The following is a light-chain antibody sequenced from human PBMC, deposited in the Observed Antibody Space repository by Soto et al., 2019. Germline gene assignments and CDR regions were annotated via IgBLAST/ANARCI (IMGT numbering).Light chain of an antibody. J-gene: IGLJ3*02. CDR2: DVN. Sequence: QSALTQPRSVSGSPGQSVTISCTGTNSDVGNYIYVSWYQQHPDKAPKLMIHDVNKRPSGVPDRFSGSKSGNTASLTISGLQSEDEADYYCCSYAGSYTGVFGGGTKLTVL. CDR3: CSYAGSYTGV. CDR1: NSDVGNYIY. V-gene: IGLV2-11*01.